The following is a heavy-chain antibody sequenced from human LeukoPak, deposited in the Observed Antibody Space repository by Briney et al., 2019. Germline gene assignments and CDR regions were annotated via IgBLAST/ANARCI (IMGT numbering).Heavy chain of an antibody. Sequence: TLSLTCAVSSGSIFSSNWWSWVRQPPGRGLEWIGQIFHSGSTSYSPSLKSRVTISVDKSKNQFSLKLSSVTAADTAVYYCARVGAAAGIFYYYMDVWGKGTTVTVSS. D-gene: IGHD6-13*01. V-gene: IGHV4-4*02. CDR1: SGSIFSSNW. CDR3: ARVGAAAGIFYYYMDV. J-gene: IGHJ6*03. CDR2: IFHSGST.